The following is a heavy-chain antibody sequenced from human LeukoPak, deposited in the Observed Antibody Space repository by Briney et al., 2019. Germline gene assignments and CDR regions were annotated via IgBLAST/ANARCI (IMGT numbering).Heavy chain of an antibody. V-gene: IGHV3-21*01. CDR1: GFTFSSYS. Sequence: GGSLRLSCAASGFTFSSYSMNWVRQAPGKGLEWVSSISSSNSYIYNADSVKGRFTISIDNAKNSLYLQMDSLRAEDTAVYYCARDQGLLVVAGRFGYWGQGTLVTVSS. CDR3: ARDQGLLVVAGRFGY. D-gene: IGHD6-19*01. CDR2: ISSSNSYI. J-gene: IGHJ4*02.